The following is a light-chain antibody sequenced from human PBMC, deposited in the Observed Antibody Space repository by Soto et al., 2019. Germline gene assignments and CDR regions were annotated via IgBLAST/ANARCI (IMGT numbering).Light chain of an antibody. J-gene: IGKJ1*01. Sequence: IVLTQSPGTLSLSPGERATLSCRASQSISHKYLAWYQQEPGQAPRLLIHGVSIRATGTPDRFSGSGSGTDFTLALSRLEPGDVAVYYCQLYSGSPWTFGQGTKVELK. CDR2: GVS. CDR1: QSISHKY. V-gene: IGKV3-20*01. CDR3: QLYSGSPWT.